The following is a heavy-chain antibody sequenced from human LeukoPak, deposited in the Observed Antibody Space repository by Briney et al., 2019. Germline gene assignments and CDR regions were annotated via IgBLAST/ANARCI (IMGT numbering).Heavy chain of an antibody. CDR2: ISGSGGST. V-gene: IGHV3-23*01. D-gene: IGHD3-3*01. CDR1: GFTFSSYA. CDR3: AKNPSITIFGVAKDYFDY. Sequence: PGGSLRLSCAASGFTFSSYAMSWVRQAPGKGLEWVSAISGSGGSTYYADSVKGRFTISRDNSKNTLYLQMNGLRAEDTAVYYCAKNPSITIFGVAKDYFDYWGQGTLVTVSS. J-gene: IGHJ4*02.